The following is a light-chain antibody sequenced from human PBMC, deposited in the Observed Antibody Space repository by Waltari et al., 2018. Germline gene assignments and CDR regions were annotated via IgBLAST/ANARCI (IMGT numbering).Light chain of an antibody. Sequence: QSALTQPASVSGSPGQSITISCTGTSGDIGNYKFVSWYPQEPGRAPKLLVYDVSKRPAGFSNRFSGSKSGNTASRTISGVQAEDEADYYCSSYTTTSSWVFGGGTKLTVL. CDR2: DVS. CDR1: SGDIGNYKF. CDR3: SSYTTTSSWV. V-gene: IGLV2-14*01. J-gene: IGLJ3*02.